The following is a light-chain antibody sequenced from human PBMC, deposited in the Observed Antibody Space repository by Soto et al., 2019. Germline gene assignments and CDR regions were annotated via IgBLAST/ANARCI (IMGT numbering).Light chain of an antibody. CDR1: QSVGSNY. J-gene: IGKJ5*01. Sequence: EIVLTQSPGALSLYPGERATLSCRASQSVGSNYLAWYQQTPGQAPRLLIHGAYTRATGIPDRFSGSGSGTDFTLTLSRLESEDSAVYYCHQYASSPLTFGQGTRLEIK. V-gene: IGKV3-20*01. CDR3: HQYASSPLT. CDR2: GAY.